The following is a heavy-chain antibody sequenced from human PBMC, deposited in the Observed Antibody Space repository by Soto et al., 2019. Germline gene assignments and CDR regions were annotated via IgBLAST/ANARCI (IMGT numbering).Heavy chain of an antibody. V-gene: IGHV4-34*01. J-gene: IGHJ4*02. CDR1: GGSFSGYY. CDR2: INHSGST. Sequence: QVQLQQWGAGLLKPSETLSLTCAVYGGSFSGYYWSWIRQPPGRGLEWIGEINHSGSTNYNPSLKSRVTISVDTSKNKFSLKLSSVAAADTAVYYCARVSAAGNQWRSYFDYWGQGTLVTVSS. D-gene: IGHD6-13*01. CDR3: ARVSAAGNQWRSYFDY.